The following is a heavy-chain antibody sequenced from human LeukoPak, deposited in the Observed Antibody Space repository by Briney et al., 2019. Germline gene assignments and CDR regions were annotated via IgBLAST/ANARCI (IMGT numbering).Heavy chain of an antibody. Sequence: SETLSLTCSVSRDSVSRSSYYWGWIRQPPGKGLEWLGSAYYSGLTYYNPSLKSRVTISVDTSKNQFSLKLSSVTAADTAVYYCARAFGYSRSPGGGYYYYMDVWGKGTTVTVSS. CDR1: RDSVSRSSYY. J-gene: IGHJ6*03. CDR2: AYYSGLT. CDR3: ARAFGYSRSPGGGYYYYMDV. D-gene: IGHD6-13*01. V-gene: IGHV4-39*07.